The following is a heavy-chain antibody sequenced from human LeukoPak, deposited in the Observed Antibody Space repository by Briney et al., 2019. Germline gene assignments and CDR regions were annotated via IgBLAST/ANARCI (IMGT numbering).Heavy chain of an antibody. J-gene: IGHJ4*02. Sequence: GASVKVSCKASGDTFTSYAISWVRQAPGQGLELIGGIIPIFGTANYAQKFQGRVTITADESTSTAYMELSSLRSEDTAVYYCARDSGSSDGDYWVQGTLVTVSS. CDR3: ARDSGSSDGDY. V-gene: IGHV1-69*13. CDR1: GDTFTSYA. CDR2: IIPIFGTA. D-gene: IGHD6-13*01.